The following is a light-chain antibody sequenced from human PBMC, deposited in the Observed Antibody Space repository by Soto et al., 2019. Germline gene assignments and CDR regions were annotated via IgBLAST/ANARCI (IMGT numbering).Light chain of an antibody. V-gene: IGKV3-15*01. CDR1: QSVSSY. CDR2: GAS. J-gene: IGKJ2*01. Sequence: EIVMTQSPATLSVSPGERATLSCRASQSVSSYLAWYQQKPGQAPRLLIYGASTRATGIPARFSGRGSGTEFTLTISSLQSEDLAVNYCQQYNNWPYTFGQGTKLEIK. CDR3: QQYNNWPYT.